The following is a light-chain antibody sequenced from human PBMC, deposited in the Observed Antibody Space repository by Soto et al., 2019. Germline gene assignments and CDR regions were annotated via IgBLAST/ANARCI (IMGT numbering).Light chain of an antibody. CDR3: QAWDSSTALV. Sequence: SYELTQPPSVSVSPGQTASITCSGDKLGDKYACWYQQKPGQSPVLVIYQDSKRPSGIPERFSGSNSGNTATLTISGTQAMDEADYYCQAWDSSTALVFGGGTKLTFL. J-gene: IGLJ2*01. CDR1: KLGDKY. CDR2: QDS. V-gene: IGLV3-1*01.